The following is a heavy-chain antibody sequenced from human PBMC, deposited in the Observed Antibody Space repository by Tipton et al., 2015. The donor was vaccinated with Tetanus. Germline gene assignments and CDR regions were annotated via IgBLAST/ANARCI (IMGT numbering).Heavy chain of an antibody. V-gene: IGHV5-51*01. D-gene: IGHD3-10*02. CDR3: ASWDSRNCSGNDYFKD. J-gene: IGHJ4*02. CDR1: GRSFTKYW. Sequence: QLEQSGAEVKKPGESLKISCKGSGRSFTKYWIAWVRQMPGKGLEWMGLIYPDDTDTRYSPSFQGHVTISADKSIRTAFMQWSSWKASDTAIYYSASWDSRNCSGNDYFKDWGQGTLVTVSS. CDR2: IYPDDTDT.